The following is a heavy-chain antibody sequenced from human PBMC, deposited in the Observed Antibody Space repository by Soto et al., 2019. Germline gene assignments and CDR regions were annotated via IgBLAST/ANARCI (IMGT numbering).Heavy chain of an antibody. CDR3: ARSSNSIAAAGTRFDY. J-gene: IGHJ4*02. CDR2: IYSGGST. Sequence: GGSLRLSCAASGFTVSSNYMSWVRQAPGKGLEWVSVIYSGGSTYYADSVKGRFTISRDNSKNTLYLQMNSLRAEDTAVYYCARSSNSIAAAGTRFDYWGQGTLVTVYS. V-gene: IGHV3-53*01. CDR1: GFTVSSNY. D-gene: IGHD6-13*01.